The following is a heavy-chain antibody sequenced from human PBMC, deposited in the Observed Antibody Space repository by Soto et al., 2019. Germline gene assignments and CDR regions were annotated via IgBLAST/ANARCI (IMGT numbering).Heavy chain of an antibody. Sequence: SETLSLTCTVSGGSISSYYWSWIRQPPGKGLEWIGYIYYSGSTNYNPSLKSRVTISVDTSKNQFSLKLSSVTAADTAVYYCAKESVHYGSGSYDYWGQGTLVTVSS. D-gene: IGHD3-10*01. CDR2: IYYSGST. CDR3: AKESVHYGSGSYDY. J-gene: IGHJ4*02. CDR1: GGSISSYY. V-gene: IGHV4-59*01.